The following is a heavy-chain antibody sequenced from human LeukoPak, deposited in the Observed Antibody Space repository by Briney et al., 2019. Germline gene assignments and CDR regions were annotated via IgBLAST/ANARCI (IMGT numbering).Heavy chain of an antibody. CDR2: IYYSGST. V-gene: IGHV4-59*01. D-gene: IGHD2-21*02. J-gene: IGHJ4*02. CDR3: AGGLQDFDY. CDR1: GGSISSYY. Sequence: SETLSLTCTVSGGSISSYYWSWIRQPPGKGLEWIGYIYYSGSTNYNPSLKRRVTISVDTSKNQFSLKLSSVTAADTAVYYCAGGLQDFDYWGQGTLVTVSS.